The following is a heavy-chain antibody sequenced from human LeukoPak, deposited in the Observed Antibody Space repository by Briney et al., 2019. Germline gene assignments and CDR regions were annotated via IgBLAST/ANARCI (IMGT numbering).Heavy chain of an antibody. Sequence: SETLSLTCTVSGGSISSSSYYWGWIRQPPGKGLEWIGYIYYSGSTNYNPSLKSRVTISVDTSKNQFSLKLSSVTAADTAVYYCARGRRPMVAATGYWGQGTLVTVSS. J-gene: IGHJ4*02. V-gene: IGHV4-61*05. CDR3: ARGRRPMVAATGY. D-gene: IGHD2-15*01. CDR2: IYYSGST. CDR1: GGSISSSSYY.